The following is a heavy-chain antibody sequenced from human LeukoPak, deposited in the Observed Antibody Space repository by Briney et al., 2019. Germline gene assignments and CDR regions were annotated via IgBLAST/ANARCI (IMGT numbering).Heavy chain of an antibody. Sequence: GGSLRLSCAASGFTFSSYWMSWVRQAPGKGLEWVANIKQDGSEKYYVDSVKGRFTISRDNAKNSLYLQMNSLRAEDTAVYYCAREVYSYGMYYYYYMDVWGKGTTVTISS. J-gene: IGHJ6*03. CDR2: IKQDGSEK. CDR3: AREVYSYGMYYYYYMDV. D-gene: IGHD5-18*01. CDR1: GFTFSSYW. V-gene: IGHV3-7*01.